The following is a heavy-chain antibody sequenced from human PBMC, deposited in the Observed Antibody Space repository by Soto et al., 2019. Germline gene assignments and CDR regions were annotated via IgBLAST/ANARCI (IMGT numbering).Heavy chain of an antibody. Sequence: ASVTVSCKASGYSFTSYAVHWVRQAPGQGLEWMGSINPDSGNTKYSQKFRGRVTITRDTSASIAYMELGSLRSEDTAVYYCARDLGGWPDYWGQGTLVTVSS. D-gene: IGHD6-19*01. CDR2: INPDSGNT. CDR3: ARDLGGWPDY. V-gene: IGHV1-3*01. CDR1: GYSFTSYA. J-gene: IGHJ4*02.